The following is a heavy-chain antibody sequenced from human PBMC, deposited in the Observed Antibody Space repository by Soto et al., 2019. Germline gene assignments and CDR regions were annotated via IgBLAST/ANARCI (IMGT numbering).Heavy chain of an antibody. J-gene: IGHJ4*02. Sequence: GGSLRLSCAASGFTFSSYAMSWVRQAPGKGLEWVSAISGSGGSTYYADSVKGRLTISRDNSKNTLYLQMNSLRAEDTAVYYCAKVGDPEFFSLTPYYFDYWGQGTLVTVSS. D-gene: IGHD3-16*01. CDR1: GFTFSSYA. CDR3: AKVGDPEFFSLTPYYFDY. CDR2: ISGSGGST. V-gene: IGHV3-23*01.